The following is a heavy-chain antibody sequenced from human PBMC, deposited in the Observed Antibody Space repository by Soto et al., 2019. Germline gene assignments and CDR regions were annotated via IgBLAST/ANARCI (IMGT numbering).Heavy chain of an antibody. CDR1: RGTFSTYG. V-gene: IGHV1-69*12. D-gene: IGHD3-22*01. CDR3: ASRAATDFYESGGYFSY. CDR2: FIPLFGTS. Sequence: QVQLEQSGAAVKKPGSSVKVSCKASRGTFSTYGISWVRQAPGQGLEWMGGFIPLFGTSNYAQEFQGRVTLTADESTSTAYMELNSLRSEDTAVYYCASRAATDFYESGGYFSYWGQGTLVSVSS. J-gene: IGHJ4*02.